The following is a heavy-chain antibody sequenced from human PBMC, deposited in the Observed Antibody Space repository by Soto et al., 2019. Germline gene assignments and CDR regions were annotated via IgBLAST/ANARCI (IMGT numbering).Heavy chain of an antibody. CDR3: AHIGAGGRFLEWLPPSFDY. CDR2: IYWNDDK. D-gene: IGHD3-3*01. CDR1: GFSLSTSGVG. Sequence: QITLQESGPTLVKPTQTLTLTCTFSGFSLSTSGVGVGWIRQHPGKALEWLALIYWNDDKRYSPSLKSRLTITKDTSKNQVVLTMTNMYPMDTATYYCAHIGAGGRFLEWLPPSFDYWGEGTLVTVSS. V-gene: IGHV2-5*01. J-gene: IGHJ4*02.